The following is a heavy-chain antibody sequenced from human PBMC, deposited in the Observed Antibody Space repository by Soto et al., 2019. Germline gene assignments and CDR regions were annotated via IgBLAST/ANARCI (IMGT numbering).Heavy chain of an antibody. CDR2: INSDGSST. D-gene: IGHD3-10*01. CDR3: ARGARRPDYYGSSGHYMDV. J-gene: IGHJ6*03. CDR1: GFTFSSYW. Sequence: GGSLRLSCAASGFTFSSYWMHWVRQAPGKGLVWVSRINSDGSSTSYADSVKGRFTISRDNAKNTLYLQMNSLRAEDTAVYYCARGARRPDYYGSSGHYMDVWGKGTTVTVSS. V-gene: IGHV3-74*01.